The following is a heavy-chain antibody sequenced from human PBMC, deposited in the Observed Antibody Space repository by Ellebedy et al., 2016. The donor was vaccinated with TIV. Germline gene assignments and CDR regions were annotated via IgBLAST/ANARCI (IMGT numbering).Heavy chain of an antibody. V-gene: IGHV1-2*02. CDR3: ARGALKRRVSDWFDP. D-gene: IGHD1-1*01. CDR1: GYTFTDHF. Sequence: ASVKVSXXPSGYTFTDHFIHWVRQAPGQGPEWMGWVNPNSGATNYAQRFQGRVTMTRDTSLTTAYMELSNLRSDDTAVYYCARGALKRRVSDWFDPWGQGTLVTVSS. J-gene: IGHJ5*02. CDR2: VNPNSGAT.